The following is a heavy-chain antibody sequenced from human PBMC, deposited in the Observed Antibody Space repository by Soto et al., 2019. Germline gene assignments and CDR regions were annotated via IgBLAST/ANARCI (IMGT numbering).Heavy chain of an antibody. CDR2: ISGSGGST. CDR3: AKESSGYYGSGDAFDI. Sequence: EVQLLESGGGLVQPGGSLRLSCAASGFTFSSYAMSWVRQAPGKGLEWVSAISGSGGSTYYADSVKGRFTISRDNSKNTLYLQMNSLRAEDTAVYYCAKESSGYYGSGDAFDIWGLGTMVTVSS. D-gene: IGHD3-22*01. CDR1: GFTFSSYA. V-gene: IGHV3-23*01. J-gene: IGHJ3*02.